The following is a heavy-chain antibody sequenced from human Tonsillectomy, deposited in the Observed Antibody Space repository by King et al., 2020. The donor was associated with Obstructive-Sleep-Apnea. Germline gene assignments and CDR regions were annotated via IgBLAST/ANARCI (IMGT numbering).Heavy chain of an antibody. J-gene: IGHJ3*02. CDR1: GGSISSGGYP. CDR2: IYHSGGT. CDR3: ARGYCTNDVCYRVFDI. Sequence: QLQESGSGLVKPSQTLSLTCAVSGGSISSGGYPWSWIRQPPGKGLEWIGYIYHSGGTYYNPSLKSRVTISVDRSKNQFSLKLSSVTAADTAVYYCARGYCTNDVCYRVFDIWGQGTLVTVSS. D-gene: IGHD2-8*01. V-gene: IGHV4-30-2*01.